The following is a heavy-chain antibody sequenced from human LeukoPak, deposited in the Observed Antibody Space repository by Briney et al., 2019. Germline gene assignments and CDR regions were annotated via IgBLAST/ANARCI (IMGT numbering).Heavy chain of an antibody. Sequence: NSSETLSLTCTVSGGSISSGSYYWSWIRQPAGKGLEWIGRIYTSGSTNYNPSLKSRVTISVDTSKNQFSLKLSSVTAADTAVYYCARGNGNNWNPNWFDPWGQGTLVTVSS. CDR2: IYTSGST. V-gene: IGHV4-61*02. J-gene: IGHJ5*02. CDR3: ARGNGNNWNPNWFDP. D-gene: IGHD1-20*01. CDR1: GGSISSGSYY.